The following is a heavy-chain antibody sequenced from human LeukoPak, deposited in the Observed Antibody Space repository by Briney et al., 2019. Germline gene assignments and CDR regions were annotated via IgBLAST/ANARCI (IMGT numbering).Heavy chain of an antibody. CDR2: INPNSGGT. CDR1: GYTFTVYY. D-gene: IGHD6-19*01. Sequence: SVTVTFTASGYTFTVYYMNWVRQAPGQGLEWMGCINPNSGGTNYSQKFQGWVTMTRDTSISTAYMELSRLRSDDTAVYYCARDWYSSGSDGAYYYYGMDVWGQGTTVTVSS. CDR3: ARDWYSSGSDGAYYYYGMDV. V-gene: IGHV1-2*04. J-gene: IGHJ6*02.